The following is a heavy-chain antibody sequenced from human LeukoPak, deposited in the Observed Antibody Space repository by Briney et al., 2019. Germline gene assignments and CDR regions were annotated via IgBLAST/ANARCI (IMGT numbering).Heavy chain of an antibody. J-gene: IGHJ4*02. V-gene: IGHV4-34*01. CDR3: ARGVVYYYDSSGYPLDY. CDR1: GGSFSGYY. D-gene: IGHD3-22*01. CDR2: INHSGST. Sequence: SETLSLTCAVYGGSFSGYYWSWLRQPPGKGLEWIGEINHSGSTNYNPSLKSRVTISVDTSKNQFSLKLSSVTAADTAVYYCARGVVYYYDSSGYPLDYWGQGTLVTVSS.